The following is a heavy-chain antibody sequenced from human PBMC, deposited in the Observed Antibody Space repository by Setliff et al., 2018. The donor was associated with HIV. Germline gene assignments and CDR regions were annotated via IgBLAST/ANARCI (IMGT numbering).Heavy chain of an antibody. J-gene: IGHJ4*02. CDR3: ARLVWVAEPYFDY. Sequence: GASVKVSCKASGYSFTSYGISWVRQAPGQGLEWMGWISAYNGNKNYAQNLQDRVTMTTDTSTSTAYMELRSLRFDDTAVYYCARLVWVAEPYFDYWGQGTLVTVSS. V-gene: IGHV1-18*01. CDR1: GYSFTSYG. CDR2: ISAYNGNK. D-gene: IGHD3-10*01.